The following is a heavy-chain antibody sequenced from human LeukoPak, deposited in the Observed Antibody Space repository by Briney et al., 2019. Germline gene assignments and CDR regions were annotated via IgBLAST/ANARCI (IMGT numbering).Heavy chain of an antibody. Sequence: GESLKISCKGSGYSFTSYWIGWMRQMPGKGLEWLGRIDPGDSYTTYSPSFQGHVTISAVKSSATAYLQWSSLKASDTAMYYCARLKMIEMANPLDYWGQGTLVTVSS. CDR1: GYSFTSYW. CDR3: ARLKMIEMANPLDY. V-gene: IGHV5-10-1*01. D-gene: IGHD5-24*01. J-gene: IGHJ4*02. CDR2: IDPGDSYT.